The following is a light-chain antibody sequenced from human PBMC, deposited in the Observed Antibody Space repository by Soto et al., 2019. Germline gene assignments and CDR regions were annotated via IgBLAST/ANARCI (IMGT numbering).Light chain of an antibody. CDR3: QQYGSSGT. CDR2: GAS. J-gene: IGKJ1*01. V-gene: IGKV3-20*01. Sequence: EIVLTQPPGTVSLSPGDRATLSCRASQSISGNLVWYQQKPGQAPRLLIYGASNRATGIPDRFSGSGSGTDFTLTISRLKPEDFAVYYCQQYGSSGTFGQGTKVDIK. CDR1: QSISGN.